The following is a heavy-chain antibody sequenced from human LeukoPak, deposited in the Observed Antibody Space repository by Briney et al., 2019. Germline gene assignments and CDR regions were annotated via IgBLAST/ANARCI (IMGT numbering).Heavy chain of an antibody. CDR3: AKDSGDYQPHYFDY. Sequence: PGGSXRLSCAAXXXXXXXXXXXXVXXXXXXXXXXVXAISASGGSXYXADSVKGXFXISRDNSKNTLYLQMNSLGAEDXAVYYCAKDSGDYQPHYFDYWGQGTLVTVSS. V-gene: IGHV3-23*01. D-gene: IGHD4-17*01. CDR2: ISASGGSX. CDR1: XXXXXXXX. J-gene: IGHJ4*02.